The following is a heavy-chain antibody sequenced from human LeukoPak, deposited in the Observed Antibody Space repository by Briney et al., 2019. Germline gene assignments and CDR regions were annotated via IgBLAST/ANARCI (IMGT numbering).Heavy chain of an antibody. D-gene: IGHD6-13*01. V-gene: IGHV5-51*01. CDR2: IYPGDSDT. Sequence: ASVKSSCKGSGYSFTSYWIGWVRQMPGKGLEWMGIIYPGDSDTRYSPSFQGQVTISADKSISTAYLQWSSLKASDTAMYYCARALGIAAAGAIDYWGQGTLVTVSS. CDR3: ARALGIAAAGAIDY. CDR1: GYSFTSYW. J-gene: IGHJ4*02.